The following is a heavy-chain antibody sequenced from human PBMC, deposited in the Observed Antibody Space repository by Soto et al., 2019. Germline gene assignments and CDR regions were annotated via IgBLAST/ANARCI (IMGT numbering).Heavy chain of an antibody. CDR2: IGGGGDT. J-gene: IGHJ2*01. CDR1: GFTFSTPD. CDR3: AREGRSSTWYDWYFYL. Sequence: EEQLVESGGGLVQPGGSLRLSCAASGFTFSTPDMHWVRQVTGKGLEWVSAIGGGGDTYYPDSVKGRFTISRENAKNSLYLQMNSLRDEDTAVYFCAREGRSSTWYDWYFYLWGRGTLVTVSS. D-gene: IGHD6-13*01. V-gene: IGHV3-13*01.